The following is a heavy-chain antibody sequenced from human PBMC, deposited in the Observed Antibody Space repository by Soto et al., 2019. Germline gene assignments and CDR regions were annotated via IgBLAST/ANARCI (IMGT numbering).Heavy chain of an antibody. CDR2: ISAYNGNT. Sequence: GASVKVSCKASGYTFTSYGISWVRQAPGQGLEWMGWISAYNGNTNYAQKLQGRVTMTTDTSTSTAYMELRSLRSDDTAVYYCARVHGYYYDSSGYWGNWFDPWGQGTLVTSPQ. CDR1: GYTFTSYG. D-gene: IGHD3-22*01. V-gene: IGHV1-18*01. CDR3: ARVHGYYYDSSGYWGNWFDP. J-gene: IGHJ5*02.